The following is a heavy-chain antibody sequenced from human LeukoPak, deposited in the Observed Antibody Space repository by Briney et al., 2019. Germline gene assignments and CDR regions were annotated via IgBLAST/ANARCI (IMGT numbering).Heavy chain of an antibody. CDR2: ISNSGST. D-gene: IGHD2-2*01. CDR3: ASHCSSTSCLDAFDI. J-gene: IGHJ3*02. V-gene: IGHV4-59*12. CDR1: GGSISSYY. Sequence: SETLSLTCTVSGGSISSYYWSWVRQPPGKGLEWIADISNSGSTNYNPSLQSRVTISVDRSKNQFSLKLSSVTAADTAVYYCASHCSSTSCLDAFDIWGQGTMVTVSS.